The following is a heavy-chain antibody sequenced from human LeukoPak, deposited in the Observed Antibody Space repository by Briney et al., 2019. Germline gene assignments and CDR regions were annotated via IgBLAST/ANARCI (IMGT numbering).Heavy chain of an antibody. CDR2: IYYSGST. CDR1: GGSFSSYY. CDR3: ASCPWFGEDVGY. V-gene: IGHV4-39*07. D-gene: IGHD3-10*01. Sequence: TSETLSLTCAVYGGSFSSYYWGWIRQPPGKGLECIGSIYYSGSTYYNPSLKSRVTISVDTSKNQFSLKLSSVTAADTAVYYCASCPWFGEDVGYWGQGTLVTVSS. J-gene: IGHJ4*02.